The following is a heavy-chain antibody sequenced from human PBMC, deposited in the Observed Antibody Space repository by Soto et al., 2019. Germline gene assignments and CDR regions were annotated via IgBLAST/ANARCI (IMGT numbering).Heavy chain of an antibody. D-gene: IGHD3-10*01. CDR1: GFTFSRHA. CDR2: VSKDGSVK. J-gene: IGHJ4*02. Sequence: GGSLRLSCEGSGFTFSRHALHWVRQAPGKGLEWVAVVSKDGSVKYWIESVKGRFTLPRDNSKNTVYLEMNSLRPEDTGVYYCVRSRSGAVADSFDLWGQGTLVTVSS. CDR3: VRSRSGAVADSFDL. V-gene: IGHV3-30-3*01.